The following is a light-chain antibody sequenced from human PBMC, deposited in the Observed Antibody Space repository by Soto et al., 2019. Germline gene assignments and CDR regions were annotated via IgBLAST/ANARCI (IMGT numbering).Light chain of an antibody. CDR1: SSDVGGYNF. CDR3: CSYAGSDTFV. Sequence: QSALTQPRSVSGSPGQSVTISCTGTSSDVGGYNFLSWYQHHPGKAPKLMIYDVIERPSGVPDRFSASKSGSTASLTISGLQAEDEADYYCCSYAGSDTFVFGGGTKVTVL. CDR2: DVI. V-gene: IGLV2-11*01. J-gene: IGLJ2*01.